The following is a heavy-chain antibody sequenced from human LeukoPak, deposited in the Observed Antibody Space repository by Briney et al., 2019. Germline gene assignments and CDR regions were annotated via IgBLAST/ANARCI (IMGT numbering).Heavy chain of an antibody. J-gene: IGHJ5*02. CDR2: ISAYNGNT. V-gene: IGHV1-18*01. Sequence: ASVKLSCKASGYAFTEYATSWVRQAPGQGLEWMGWISAYNGNTNYAQKLQGRVTMTTDTSTSTAYMELRSLRSDDTAVYYCARDLPLAVGWFDPWGQGTLVTVSS. CDR1: GYAFTEYA. D-gene: IGHD5/OR15-5a*01. CDR3: ARDLPLAVGWFDP.